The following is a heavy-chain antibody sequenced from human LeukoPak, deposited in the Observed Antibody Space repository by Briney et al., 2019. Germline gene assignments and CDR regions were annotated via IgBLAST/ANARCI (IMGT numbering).Heavy chain of an antibody. J-gene: IGHJ6*03. Sequence: SETLSLTCNVSGDSMNIYYWNWIRQPAGKGLEWIGRIYTSGTANYNPSLKSRVTMSIDTSKNQFSLRLNSVTAADTAVYFCARGGNFRLYHYFYMGVWGKGTTVTVSS. D-gene: IGHD2/OR15-2a*01. CDR2: IYTSGTA. CDR3: ARGGNFRLYHYFYMGV. CDR1: GDSMNIYY. V-gene: IGHV4-4*07.